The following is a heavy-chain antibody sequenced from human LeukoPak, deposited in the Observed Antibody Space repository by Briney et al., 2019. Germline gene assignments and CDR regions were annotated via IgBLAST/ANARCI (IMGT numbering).Heavy chain of an antibody. Sequence: PGGSLRLSCAASGFTFDDYAMHWVRQAPGKGLEWVSLISGDGGSTYYAGSVKGRFTISRDNSKNSLYLQMNSLRTEDTALYYCAKGAFGYDILTGGYYMDVWGKGTTVTVSS. CDR1: GFTFDDYA. D-gene: IGHD3-9*01. CDR2: ISGDGGST. V-gene: IGHV3-43*02. CDR3: AKGAFGYDILTGGYYMDV. J-gene: IGHJ6*03.